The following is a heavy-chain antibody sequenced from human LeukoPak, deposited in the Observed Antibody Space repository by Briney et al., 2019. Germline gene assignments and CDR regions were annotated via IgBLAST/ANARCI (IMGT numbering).Heavy chain of an antibody. CDR1: GFTLSSYA. D-gene: IGHD5-12*01. CDR2: ISYDGSNK. Sequence: PGGSLRLSCAASGFTLSSYAMHWVRQAPGKGLEWVAVISYDGSNKYYADSVKGRFTISRDNSKNTLYLQMNSLRAEDTAVYYCARDPVATINYFDYWGQRTLVTVS. J-gene: IGHJ4*02. V-gene: IGHV3-30-3*01. CDR3: ARDPVATINYFDY.